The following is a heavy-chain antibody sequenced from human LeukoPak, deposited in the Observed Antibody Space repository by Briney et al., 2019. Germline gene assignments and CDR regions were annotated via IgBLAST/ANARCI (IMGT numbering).Heavy chain of an antibody. D-gene: IGHD1-26*01. CDR3: ASGAASSFFDY. CDR2: IFYNGGT. J-gene: IGHJ4*02. V-gene: IGHV4-59*01. Sequence: PSETLSLTCTVSGGSISRYYWSWIRQPPGKELEWIGYIFYNGGTKYSPSLKSRVTISVDTSKNQFSLKLSSVTAADTAVYYCASGAASSFFDYWGQGTLVTVSS. CDR1: GGSISRYY.